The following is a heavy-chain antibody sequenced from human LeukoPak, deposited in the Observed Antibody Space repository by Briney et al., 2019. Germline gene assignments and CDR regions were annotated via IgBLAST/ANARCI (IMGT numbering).Heavy chain of an antibody. V-gene: IGHV3-21*01. CDR2: LSGDSTYI. CDR1: GFTFASYS. Sequence: GGSLRLSCAASGFTFASYSMNWVRQAAGEGLEWVSSLSGDSTYIYNAGSVKGRFTISRDNAQAALYLQMISLRADDTAVYYCASVSGRLERQSDLDYWGQGTLVIVSS. D-gene: IGHD1-1*01. J-gene: IGHJ4*02. CDR3: ASVSGRLERQSDLDY.